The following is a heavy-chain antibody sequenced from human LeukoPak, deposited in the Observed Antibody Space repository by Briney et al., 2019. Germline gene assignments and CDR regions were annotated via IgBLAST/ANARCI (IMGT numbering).Heavy chain of an antibody. V-gene: IGHV3-48*01. J-gene: IGHJ4*02. D-gene: IGHD2-21*02. Sequence: PGGSLRLSCAASGFTFNAFGMNWVRQAPGTGLEWVSYIGTTSGAIYYADSVKGRFTISRDSAKNSLYLQMNSLRAEDTAVYYCARFRTWGDKAFDYWGQGTLVTVSS. CDR1: GFTFNAFG. CDR3: ARFRTWGDKAFDY. CDR2: IGTTSGAI.